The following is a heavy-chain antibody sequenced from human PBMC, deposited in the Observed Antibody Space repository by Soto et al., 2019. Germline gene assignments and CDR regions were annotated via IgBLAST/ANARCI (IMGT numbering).Heavy chain of an antibody. CDR2: INSGGST. J-gene: IGHJ6*02. CDR3: VRENYYYGMDV. Sequence: EVQLVESGGTLVQPGGSLRLSCAASGFDASVNYMTWVRQAPGKGLEWVSAINSGGSTFYADSVKGRFTISRDNSKNTLYLQMNSLRVEDTAMYYYVRENYYYGMDVWGQGTAVTVSS. CDR1: GFDASVNY. V-gene: IGHV3-66*01.